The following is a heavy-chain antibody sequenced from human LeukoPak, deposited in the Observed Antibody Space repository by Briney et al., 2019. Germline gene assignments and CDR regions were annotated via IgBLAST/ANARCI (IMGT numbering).Heavy chain of an antibody. Sequence: GSLRLSCAASGFTFSSYWMSWVRQAPGKGLEWVANIKLDGSEKYYVDSVKGRFTISRDNAKKSLYLQVNSLRDEDTAVYYCARDFFAFGGVIALLDYWGQGTLVTVSS. D-gene: IGHD3-16*02. J-gene: IGHJ4*02. V-gene: IGHV3-7*01. CDR3: ARDFFAFGGVIALLDY. CDR1: GFTFSSYW. CDR2: IKLDGSEK.